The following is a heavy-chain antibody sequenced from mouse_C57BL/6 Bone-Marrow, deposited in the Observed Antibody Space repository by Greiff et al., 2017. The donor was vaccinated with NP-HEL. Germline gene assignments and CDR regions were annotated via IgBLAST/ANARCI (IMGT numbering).Heavy chain of an antibody. Sequence: QVQLQQPGPELVKPGASVKLSCKASGYTFTSYWMHWVKQRPGHGLEWIGMIHPNSGSTNYNEKFKSKATLTVDKSSSTAYMQLSSLTSEDSAVYYCAVINATVVTDYWGQGTTLTVSS. CDR2: IHPNSGST. D-gene: IGHD1-1*01. J-gene: IGHJ2*01. V-gene: IGHV1-64*01. CDR3: AVINATVVTDY. CDR1: GYTFTSYW.